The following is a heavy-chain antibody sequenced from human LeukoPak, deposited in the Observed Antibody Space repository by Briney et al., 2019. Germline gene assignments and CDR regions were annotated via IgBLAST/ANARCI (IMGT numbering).Heavy chain of an antibody. Sequence: PGGSLRLSCAASGFTFSNAWMSWVRQAQGKGVEWVGRIKSKTDGGTTDYAAPVKGRFTISRDDSKNTLYLQMNSLKTEDTAVYYCTTDTYGDYYFDYWGQGTLVTISS. CDR1: GFTFSNAW. V-gene: IGHV3-15*01. CDR3: TTDTYGDYYFDY. D-gene: IGHD4-17*01. J-gene: IGHJ4*02. CDR2: IKSKTDGGTT.